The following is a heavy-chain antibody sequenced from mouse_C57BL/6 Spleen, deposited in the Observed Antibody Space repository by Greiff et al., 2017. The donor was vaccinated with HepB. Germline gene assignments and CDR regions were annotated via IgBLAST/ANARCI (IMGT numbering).Heavy chain of an antibody. J-gene: IGHJ1*03. D-gene: IGHD1-1*01. CDR3: ARGVVAPYFDV. CDR1: GYTFTDYY. V-gene: IGHV1-26*01. CDR2: INPNNGGT. Sequence: VQLQQSGPELVKPGASVKISCKASGYTFTDYYMNWVKQSHGKSLEWIGDINPNNGGTSYNQKFKGKATLTVDKSSSTAYMELRSLTSEDSAVYYCARGVVAPYFDVWGTGTTVTVSS.